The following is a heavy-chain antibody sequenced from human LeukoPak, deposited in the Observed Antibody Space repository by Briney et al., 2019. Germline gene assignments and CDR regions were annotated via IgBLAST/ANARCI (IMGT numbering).Heavy chain of an antibody. J-gene: IGHJ3*02. CDR1: GGSISSYY. CDR3: ARVSIAVVVADAFDI. D-gene: IGHD2-15*01. Sequence: PSETLSLTCTVSGGSISSYYWSWIRQPPGKGLEWIGYIYYSGSTNYNPSLKSRVTISVDTSKNQFSLKLSSVTAADTAVYYCARVSIAVVVADAFDIWGQGTMVTVSS. CDR2: IYYSGST. V-gene: IGHV4-59*01.